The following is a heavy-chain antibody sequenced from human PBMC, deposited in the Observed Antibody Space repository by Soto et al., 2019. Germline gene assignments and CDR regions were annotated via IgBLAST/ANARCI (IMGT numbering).Heavy chain of an antibody. CDR3: AKLGDAVSAYFDF. CDR2: VSFDGSHK. J-gene: IGHJ5*01. V-gene: IGHV3-30*18. Sequence: QVQLVQSGGGVVQPGGSLSLSCAASGFTFSSYAIHWVRQAPGKGLEWVADVSFDGSHKTYAVPVRGRFTISRDNSKKTVYLQMNRLRAEDTALYYCAKLGDAVSAYFDFWGQGTQVAVSS. CDR1: GFTFSSYA. D-gene: IGHD2-21*01.